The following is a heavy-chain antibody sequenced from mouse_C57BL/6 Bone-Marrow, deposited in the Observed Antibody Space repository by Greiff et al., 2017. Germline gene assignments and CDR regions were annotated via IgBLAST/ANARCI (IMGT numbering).Heavy chain of an antibody. J-gene: IGHJ4*01. Sequence: QVQLQQSGAELARPGASVKLSCKASGYTFTSYGISWVKQRPGQGLEWIGAIYPRSGNTYYNEKFKGKATLTADTTSSTAYLELRSLTSEDSAVEYCAMVNTLDYDARDYWGQGTSVTVSA. D-gene: IGHD2-1*01. CDR3: AMVNTLDYDARDY. CDR2: IYPRSGNT. CDR1: GYTFTSYG. V-gene: IGHV1-81*01.